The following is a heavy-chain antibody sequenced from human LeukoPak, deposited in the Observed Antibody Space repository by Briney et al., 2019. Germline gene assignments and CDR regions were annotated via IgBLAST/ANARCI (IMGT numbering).Heavy chain of an antibody. Sequence: GGSLRLSCAASGFTLSGYAMSWVRQAPGKGLEWVSTISGSGGSTYYADSVKGRFTISRDNSKNTLYLQMNSLRAEDTAVYYCAKDSGYSYRDSYNWFDPWGQGTLVTVSS. V-gene: IGHV3-23*01. CDR3: AKDSGYSYRDSYNWFDP. J-gene: IGHJ5*02. CDR1: GFTLSGYA. CDR2: ISGSGGST. D-gene: IGHD5-18*01.